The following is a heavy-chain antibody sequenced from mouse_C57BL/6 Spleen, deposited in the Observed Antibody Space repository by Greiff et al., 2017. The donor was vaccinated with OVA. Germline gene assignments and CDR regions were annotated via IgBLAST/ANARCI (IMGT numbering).Heavy chain of an antibody. Sequence: QVQLQQSGPELVKPGASVKLSCKASGYTFTSYDINWVKQRPGQGLEWIGWISPRDGSPQYHEKFKGRAPLPVDTSSSTAYMQRHSLTSEDSAVYFCARSEGLRRGTWFAYWGQGTLVTVSA. CDR2: ISPRDGSP. J-gene: IGHJ3*01. CDR3: ARSEGLRRGTWFAY. CDR1: GYTFTSYD. D-gene: IGHD2-4*01. V-gene: IGHV1-85*01.